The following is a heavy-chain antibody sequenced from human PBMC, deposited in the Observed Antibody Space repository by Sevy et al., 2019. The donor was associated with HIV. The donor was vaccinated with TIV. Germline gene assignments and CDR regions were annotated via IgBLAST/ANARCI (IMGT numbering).Heavy chain of an antibody. CDR3: AREHDYSNGIYYGMDV. CDR2: IKQDGSEK. D-gene: IGHD4-4*01. CDR1: GFTFSSYW. Sequence: GGSLRLSCAASGFTFSSYWMSWVRQAPGKGLEWVANIKQDGSEKYYVDSVKGRFTISRDNAKNSLYLQMNRLRAEDTAVYYCAREHDYSNGIYYGMDVWGQGTTVTVSS. J-gene: IGHJ6*02. V-gene: IGHV3-7*01.